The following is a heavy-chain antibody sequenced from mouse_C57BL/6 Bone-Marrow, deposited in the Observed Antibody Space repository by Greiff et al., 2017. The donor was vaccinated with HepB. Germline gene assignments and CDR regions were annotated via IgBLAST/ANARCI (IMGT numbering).Heavy chain of an antibody. J-gene: IGHJ2*01. CDR3: TPLTPFYFDY. CDR1: GFNIKDDY. V-gene: IGHV14-4*01. Sequence: EVKLVESGAELVRPGASVKLSCTASGFNIKDDYMHWVKQRPEQGLEWIGWIDPENGDTEYASKFQGKATITADTSSNTAYLQLSSLTSEDTAVYYCTPLTPFYFDYWGQGTTLTVSS. CDR2: IDPENGDT.